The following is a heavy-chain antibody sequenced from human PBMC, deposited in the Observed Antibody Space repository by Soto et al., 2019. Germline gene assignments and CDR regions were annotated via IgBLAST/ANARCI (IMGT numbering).Heavy chain of an antibody. CDR2: IIPIFGTA. CDR1: GGAFSSYA. CDR3: PRDPPGMRTFTTHLAY. V-gene: IGHV1-69*05. D-gene: IGHD3-16*01. J-gene: IGHJ4*02. Sequence: SVKGYYKAAGGAFSSYAISWVRKAPGQGLEWMGGIIPIFGTANYAQNLHVRVTMTTDTSTSTAYRELRTLRSDDTAVYYCPRDPPGMRTFTTHLAYWGKGTSVPVS.